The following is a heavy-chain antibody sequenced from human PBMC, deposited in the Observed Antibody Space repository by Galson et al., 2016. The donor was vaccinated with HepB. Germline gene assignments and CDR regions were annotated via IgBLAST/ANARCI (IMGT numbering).Heavy chain of an antibody. CDR3: ARSPRIQVWRRYAFFEY. J-gene: IGHJ4*02. V-gene: IGHV3-21*01. CDR1: GFTFSRYS. D-gene: IGHD3-16*01. Sequence: SLRLSCAASGFTFSRYSMNWVRQAPGKGLEWVSSISSSGSYIYYADVVKGRFTISRDNAKNSLYLQMNSLRAEDTAVYYCARSPRIQVWRRYAFFEYWGKGPLVPVSS. CDR2: ISSSGSYI.